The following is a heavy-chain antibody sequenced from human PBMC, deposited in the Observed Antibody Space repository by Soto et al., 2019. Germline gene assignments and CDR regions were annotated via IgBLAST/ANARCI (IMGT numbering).Heavy chain of an antibody. CDR2: ISAHNGNT. CDR3: ARGRYGDY. J-gene: IGHJ4*02. Sequence: APGQGLEWMGWISAHNGNTDYAQKLQGRVIVTRDTSTSTAYMELRSLRSDDTAVYYCARGRYGDYWGQAALVTVSS. D-gene: IGHD1-1*01. V-gene: IGHV1-18*01.